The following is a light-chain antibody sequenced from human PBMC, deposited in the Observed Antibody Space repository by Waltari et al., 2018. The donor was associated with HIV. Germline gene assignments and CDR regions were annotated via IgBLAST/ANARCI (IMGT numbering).Light chain of an antibody. Sequence: SYELKQPPSVSVSPGQTATTTCSGAALATQYAFWYQQKAGHAPVVIIYKDSERPSGIPERISGSSSGTTVTLTISEVQAEDEADYYCQSADSSGTYVFGSGTKVTVL. CDR2: KDS. CDR1: ALATQY. V-gene: IGLV3-25*03. J-gene: IGLJ1*01. CDR3: QSADSSGTYV.